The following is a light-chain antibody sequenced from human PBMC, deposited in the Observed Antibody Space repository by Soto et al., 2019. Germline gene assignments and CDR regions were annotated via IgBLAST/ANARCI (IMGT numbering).Light chain of an antibody. CDR3: SSYRGSSKAGV. V-gene: IGLV2-14*01. J-gene: IGLJ2*01. Sequence: QSVLTQPASVSVSPGQSITISCTGTSSDVGGYNYVSWYQHHPGKAPKLLIYEVSDRPSGVSHRFSGSKSGNTASLTISGVQAEDEADYYCSSYRGSSKAGVFGGGTKVTVL. CDR2: EVS. CDR1: SSDVGGYNY.